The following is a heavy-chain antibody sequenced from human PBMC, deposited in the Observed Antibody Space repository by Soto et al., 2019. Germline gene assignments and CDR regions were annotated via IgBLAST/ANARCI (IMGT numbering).Heavy chain of an antibody. V-gene: IGHV2-5*02. CDR1: GFSLSTIGVG. J-gene: IGHJ4*02. CDR2: IYWDDDK. CDR3: AHRRKLVRYFDY. Sequence: QITLKESGPTLVKPTQTLTLTCTFSGFSLSTIGVGVGWIRQPPGKALEWLALIYWDDDKRYSPSLKSRLTITKDTSKNQVVLTMTNMDPVDTATYYCAHRRKLVRYFDYWGQGTLVTVSS. D-gene: IGHD6-6*01.